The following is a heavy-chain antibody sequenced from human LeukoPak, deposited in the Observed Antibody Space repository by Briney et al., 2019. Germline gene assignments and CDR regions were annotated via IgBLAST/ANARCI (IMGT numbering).Heavy chain of an antibody. CDR2: IYSGGST. CDR3: ARDLDYGDYVYGY. Sequence: GGSLRLSCAASGFTVSSNYMSWVRQAPGKGLEWVSVIYSGGSTYYADSVKGRFTICRDNSKNTLYLQMDSLRAEDTAVYYCARDLDYGDYVYGYWGQGTLVTVSS. V-gene: IGHV3-66*02. D-gene: IGHD4-17*01. J-gene: IGHJ4*02. CDR1: GFTVSSNY.